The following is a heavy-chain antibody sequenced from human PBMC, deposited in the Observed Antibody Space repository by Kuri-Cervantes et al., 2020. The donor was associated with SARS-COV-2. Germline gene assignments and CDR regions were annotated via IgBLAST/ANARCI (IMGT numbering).Heavy chain of an antibody. J-gene: IGHJ5*02. CDR3: ARDKGQVAVASSWWFDP. D-gene: IGHD6-19*01. V-gene: IGHV3-21*05. CDR1: GFTFSSYS. CDR2: ISSSSSYT. Sequence: GESLKISCAASGFTFSSYSMNWIRQAPGKGLEWVSYISSSSSYTNYADSVKGRFTISRDNAKNSLYLQMNSLRAEDTAVYYCARDKGQVAVASSWWFDPWGQGTLVTVSS.